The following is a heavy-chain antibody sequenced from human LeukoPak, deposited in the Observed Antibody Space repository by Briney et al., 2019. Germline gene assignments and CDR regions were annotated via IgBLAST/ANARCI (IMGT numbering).Heavy chain of an antibody. Sequence: GGSLRLSCAVSGFTLDSNWIHWVRQAPGQGLVWVSRINEDGSGTSYADSVKGRFTISKDDAKNTVYLQMNSLRAEDTAVYYCATVFEHWGQGTLVTVSS. J-gene: IGHJ4*02. CDR1: GFTLDSNW. CDR3: ATVFEH. V-gene: IGHV3-74*01. CDR2: INEDGSGT.